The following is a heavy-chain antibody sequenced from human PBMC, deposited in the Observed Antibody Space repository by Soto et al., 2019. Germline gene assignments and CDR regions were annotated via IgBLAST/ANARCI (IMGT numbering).Heavy chain of an antibody. CDR1: GFTFSSYA. J-gene: IGHJ4*02. CDR2: RSYDGNNK. CDR3: ARDSIGGRLSFDY. Sequence: QVQLVESGGGVVQPGRSLRLSCAASGFTFSSYAMHWVRQAPGKGLEWVAVRSYDGNNKYYADSVKCRFTISRDNSKNTLYLQMNSLRAEDTAMYYCARDSIGGRLSFDYWGQGTLVTVSS. D-gene: IGHD6-6*01. V-gene: IGHV3-30-3*01.